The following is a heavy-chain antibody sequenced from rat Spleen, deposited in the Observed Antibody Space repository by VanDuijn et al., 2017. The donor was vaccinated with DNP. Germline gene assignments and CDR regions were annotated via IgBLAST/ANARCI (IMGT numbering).Heavy chain of an antibody. CDR3: ARGSTSIYWYFDF. V-gene: IGHV5-31*01. CDR1: GFTFNNYW. D-gene: IGHD3-1*01. Sequence: EVQLVESGGDLVQPGRSLKLSCVDSGFTFNNYWMTWIRQVPGKGLEWVASITSSGGSTYYPDSVKGRFTISRDNAKSTLYLQMNSLKSEDTATYYCARGSTSIYWYFDFWGPGTMVTVSS. CDR2: ITSSGGST. J-gene: IGHJ1*01.